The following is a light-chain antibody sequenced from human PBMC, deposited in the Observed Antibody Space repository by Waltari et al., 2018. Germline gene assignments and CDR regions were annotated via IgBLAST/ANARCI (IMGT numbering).Light chain of an antibody. CDR2: DVN. J-gene: IGLJ2*01. Sequence: QSALTQPASVSGSPGQSITISCTGTSRDVGASIYVSWYQQHPGKAPKLLIYDVNTRPSGVSNRFSGSKSGNTASLTISGLQAEDEADYYCSSYTSSTTLFGGGTKLTVL. CDR1: SRDVGASIY. CDR3: SSYTSSTTL. V-gene: IGLV2-14*03.